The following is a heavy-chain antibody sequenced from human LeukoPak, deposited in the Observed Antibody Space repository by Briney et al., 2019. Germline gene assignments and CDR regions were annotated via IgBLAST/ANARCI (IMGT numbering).Heavy chain of an antibody. V-gene: IGHV3-23*01. CDR1: GFTFTRYA. CDR2: ISGIGGST. J-gene: IGHJ4*02. D-gene: IGHD3-10*01. CDR3: AKDNAIYYYGSGRPFDY. Sequence: GGSLRLACAASGFTFTRYAMNWVRQAPGKGLEWVSAISGIGGSTYYADSVKGRFTISRDNSKNTLYLQMNSLRAEDTAVYYCAKDNAIYYYGSGRPFDYWGQGTLVTVSS.